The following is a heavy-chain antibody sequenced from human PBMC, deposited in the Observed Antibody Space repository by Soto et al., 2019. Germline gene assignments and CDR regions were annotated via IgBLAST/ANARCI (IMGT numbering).Heavy chain of an antibody. Sequence: SETLSLTCAVSCGSITSGANYCTWIRQHPGKGLEWSAYIHYSGRTYYNPSLKSRVTISVDTSNNQFSLKLSCVTAADTAVYYCARYYFDSSGYSNWFDPWGQGTLVT. V-gene: IGHV4-31*11. CDR1: CGSITSGANY. CDR3: ARYYFDSSGYSNWFDP. D-gene: IGHD3-22*01. J-gene: IGHJ5*02. CDR2: IHYSGRT.